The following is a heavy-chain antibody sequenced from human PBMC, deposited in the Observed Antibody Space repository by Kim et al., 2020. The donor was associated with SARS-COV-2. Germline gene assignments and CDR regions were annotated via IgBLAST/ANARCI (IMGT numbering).Heavy chain of an antibody. V-gene: IGHV1-8*01. CDR2: MNPNSGNT. CDR1: GYTFTSYD. CDR3: ARNSVVSRYFDY. Sequence: ASVKVSCKASGYTFTSYDSNWVRQASGQGLDWMGWMNPNSGNTGSAQKFQGRVTMTRNTSTSTAYMELSSLRPEDTAVYYCARNSVVSRYFDYWGQGTLVTVSS. D-gene: IGHD2-15*01. J-gene: IGHJ4*02.